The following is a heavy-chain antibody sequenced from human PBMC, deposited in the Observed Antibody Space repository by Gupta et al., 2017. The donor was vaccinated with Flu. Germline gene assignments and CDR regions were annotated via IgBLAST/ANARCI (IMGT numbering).Heavy chain of an antibody. V-gene: IGHV4-39*01. CDR3: ARSGDYFDT. CDR1: GGSTTSSSHY. Sequence: QLQLQESGPGLVKPSATLSLTCTVSGGSTTSSSHYWSWIRPPPGKGLEYIGSVYYVGCTYHNPSLQSRVTISIDTSKNQFSLQLTSVTAADTAVYYCARSGDYFDTWGQGALVTVSS. CDR2: VYYVGCT. J-gene: IGHJ4*02. D-gene: IGHD4-17*01.